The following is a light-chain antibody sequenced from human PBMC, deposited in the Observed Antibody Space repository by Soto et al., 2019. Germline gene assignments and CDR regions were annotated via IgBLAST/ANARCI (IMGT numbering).Light chain of an antibody. J-gene: IGKJ5*01. CDR2: DAS. V-gene: IGKV3-11*01. CDR3: QQRSNWPT. CDR1: QSISFY. Sequence: IGRTQSPATLSVPPGERASLSCRASQSISFYLTWYQHKPGQAPRLLIYDASNRATGIPARFSGSGYGTDFTLTISSLEPEDFAVYYCQQRSNWPTFGQGTRLEIK.